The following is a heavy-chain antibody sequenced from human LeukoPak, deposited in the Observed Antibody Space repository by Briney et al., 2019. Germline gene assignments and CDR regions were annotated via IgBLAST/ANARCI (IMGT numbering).Heavy chain of an antibody. V-gene: IGHV3-23*01. CDR2: ISGSGGST. CDR3: AIWPRLGYYYYGMDV. CDR1: GFTFSSYA. Sequence: PGGSLRLSCAASGFTFSSYAMSWVRQAPGKGLEWVSAISGSGGSTYYADSVKRRFTISRDNSKNTLYLQMNSLRAEDTAVYYCAIWPRLGYYYYGMDVWGQGTTVTVSS. D-gene: IGHD3-16*01. J-gene: IGHJ6*02.